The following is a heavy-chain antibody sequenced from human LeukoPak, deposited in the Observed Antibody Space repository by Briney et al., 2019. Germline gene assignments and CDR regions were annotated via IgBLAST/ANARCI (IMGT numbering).Heavy chain of an antibody. CDR2: IYPGGSDT. J-gene: IGHJ4*02. D-gene: IGHD6-13*01. Sequence: GESLKISCKGSGYSFTSYWVGWVRQMPGKGLEWMGIIYPGGSDTRYSPSFQGQVTISADKSISTAYLQWSSLKASDTAMYYCARSAGRRYSSSWYETYYFDYWGQGTLVTVSS. V-gene: IGHV5-51*01. CDR1: GYSFTSYW. CDR3: ARSAGRRYSSSWYETYYFDY.